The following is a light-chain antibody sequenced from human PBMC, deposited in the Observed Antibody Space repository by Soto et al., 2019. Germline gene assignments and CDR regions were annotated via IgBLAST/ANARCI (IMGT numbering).Light chain of an antibody. J-gene: IGKJ1*01. CDR1: RDISNS. CDR3: QQTSAFPRT. CDR2: GAS. V-gene: IGKV1-12*01. Sequence: DLQMTQSPSSVSASLGDRLTIXXRASRDISNSLAWYQQTPGKAPKVXLRGASSLHRGVPSRFSGGGAGTEFTLTISSLQPEDFATYYCQQTSAFPRTFGQGTKVDIK.